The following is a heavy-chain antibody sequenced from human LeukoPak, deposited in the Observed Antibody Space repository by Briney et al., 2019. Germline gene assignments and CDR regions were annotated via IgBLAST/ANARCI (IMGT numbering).Heavy chain of an antibody. CDR3: ARGFVVVVAARGTMHAFDI. Sequence: SENLSLTCAVCGLSLSRYYWRWIRRPPGGGLKWRGEINRSGSTNYDPSLKSRVTISVDTSKNQFSLKLSSVTAADTAVYYCARGFVVVVAARGTMHAFDIWGQGTMVIVSS. CDR1: GLSLSRYY. D-gene: IGHD2-15*01. J-gene: IGHJ3*02. CDR2: INRSGST. V-gene: IGHV4-34*01.